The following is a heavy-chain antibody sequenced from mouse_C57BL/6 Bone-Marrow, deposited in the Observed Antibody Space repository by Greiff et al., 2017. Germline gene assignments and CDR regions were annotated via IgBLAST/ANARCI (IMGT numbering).Heavy chain of an antibody. CDR2: IDPSDSYT. Sequence: VQLQQPGAELVKPGASVKLSCKASGYTFTSYWMQWVKQRPGQGLEWIGEIDPSDSYTNYNQKFKGKATLTVDTSSSTAYMQLSSLTSEDSAVYYCAREGYYYGSSGGFAYWGQGTLVTVSA. CDR1: GYTFTSYW. J-gene: IGHJ3*01. CDR3: AREGYYYGSSGGFAY. D-gene: IGHD1-1*01. V-gene: IGHV1-50*01.